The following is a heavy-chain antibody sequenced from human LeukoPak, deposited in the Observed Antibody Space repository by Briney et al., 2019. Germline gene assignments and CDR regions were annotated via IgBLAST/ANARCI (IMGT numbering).Heavy chain of an antibody. CDR1: GFTFSSYS. D-gene: IGHD3-10*01. V-gene: IGHV3-21*01. Sequence: GGSLRLSCAASGFTFSSYSMNWVRQAPGKGLEWVSSISSSSSYIYYADSVKGRFTISRDNAKNSLYLQMNSLRAEDTAVYYCARGGRPTGRYHFDYWGQGTLVTVSS. CDR3: ARGGRPTGRYHFDY. J-gene: IGHJ4*02. CDR2: ISSSSSYI.